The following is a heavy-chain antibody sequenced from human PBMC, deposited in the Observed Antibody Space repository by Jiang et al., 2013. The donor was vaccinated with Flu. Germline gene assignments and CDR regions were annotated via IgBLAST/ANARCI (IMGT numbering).Heavy chain of an antibody. Sequence: LLKPSETLSLTCTVSGGSISSSSYYWGWIRQPPGKGLEWIGSIYYSGSTYYNPSLKSRVTISVDTSKNQFSLKLSSVTAADTAVYYCARTPEEQLDAFDIWGQGTMVTVSS. D-gene: IGHD5-18*01. CDR3: ARTPEEQLDAFDI. CDR1: GGSISSSSYY. J-gene: IGHJ3*02. CDR2: IYYSGST. V-gene: IGHV4-39*01.